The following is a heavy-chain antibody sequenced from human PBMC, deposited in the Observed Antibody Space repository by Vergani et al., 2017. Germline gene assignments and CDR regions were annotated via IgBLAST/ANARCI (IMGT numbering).Heavy chain of an antibody. CDR1: GFTFSSYA. J-gene: IGHJ4*02. V-gene: IGHV3-21*01. CDR2: ISSSSSYI. Sequence: EVQLLESGGGLVQPGGSLRLSCAASGFTFSSYAMNWVRQAPGKGLEWVSSISSSSSYIYDADSVKGRFTISRDNAKNSLYLQMNSLRAEDTAVYYCARDSADYGHFDYWGQGTLVTVSS. D-gene: IGHD4-17*01. CDR3: ARDSADYGHFDY.